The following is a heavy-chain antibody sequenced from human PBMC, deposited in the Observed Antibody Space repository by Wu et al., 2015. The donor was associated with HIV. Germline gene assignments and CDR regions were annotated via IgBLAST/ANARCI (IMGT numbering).Heavy chain of an antibody. J-gene: IGHJ4*02. CDR2: ISAYNGNT. D-gene: IGHD2-2*02. Sequence: QLVQSGXEVKKAWGLSEGLPAKASGYTFTSYGISWVRQAPGQGLEWMGWISAYNGNTNYAQKLQGRVTMTTDTSTSTAYMELRSLRSDDTAVYYCARVLRCGSTSCYKFVTFDYWGQGTLVTVSS. V-gene: IGHV1-18*01. CDR1: GYTFTSYG. CDR3: ARVLRCGSTSCYKFVTFDY.